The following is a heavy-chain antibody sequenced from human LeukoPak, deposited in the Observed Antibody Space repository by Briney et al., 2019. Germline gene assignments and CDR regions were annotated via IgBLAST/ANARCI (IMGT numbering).Heavy chain of an antibody. CDR2: IGNKASNYAT. V-gene: IGHV3-73*01. D-gene: IGHD3-3*01. CDR3: AGNYDSWTGLNY. J-gene: IGHJ4*02. CDR1: GFTFSGSA. Sequence: PGGSLRLSCAASGFTFSGSAMHWVRQASGKGLEWVGHIGNKASNYATDYSPSLKGRFTSSRDDSKDPAYLQVNSLTPEDTAVYYCAGNYDSWTGLNYWGLGTLVTVSS.